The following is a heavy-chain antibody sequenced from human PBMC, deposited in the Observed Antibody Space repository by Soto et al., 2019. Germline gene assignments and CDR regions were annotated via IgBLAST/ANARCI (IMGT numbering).Heavy chain of an antibody. CDR1: GGSISSDY. CDR3: ARGDFWSGPWPDY. V-gene: IGHV4-59*01. J-gene: IGHJ4*02. D-gene: IGHD3-3*01. Sequence: SETLSLTCTVSGGSISSDYWSWIRQPPGKGLEWIGYIYYSGSTNYNPSLKSRVTISVDTSKNQFSLKLSSVTAADTAVYYCARGDFWSGPWPDYWGQGTLVTVSS. CDR2: IYYSGST.